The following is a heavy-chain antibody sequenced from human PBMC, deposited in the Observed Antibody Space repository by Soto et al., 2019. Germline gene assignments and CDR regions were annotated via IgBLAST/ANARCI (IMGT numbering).Heavy chain of an antibody. CDR3: AGGVGSYGRSSAFDI. D-gene: IGHD1-26*01. V-gene: IGHV4-39*01. CDR1: GDSISSSIYY. CDR2: IYYSGST. J-gene: IGHJ3*02. Sequence: SETLSLTWTVSGDSISSSIYYWASFRQPPGKGLEWIGSIYYSGSTYYNPSLKSRVTISVDTSKNQFSLKLSSVTAADTAVYYCAGGVGSYGRSSAFDIWGQGTMVT.